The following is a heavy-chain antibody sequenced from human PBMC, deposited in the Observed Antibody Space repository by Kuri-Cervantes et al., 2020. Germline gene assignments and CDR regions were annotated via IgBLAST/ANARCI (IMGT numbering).Heavy chain of an antibody. V-gene: IGHV3-33*01. Sequence: GESLKISCAASGFTFSSYGMHWVRQAPGKGLEWVAVIWYDGSNKYYADSVKGRFTISRDNSKNTLYLQMNSLRAEDTAVYYCARGGEDIVVVPAAPLKDYYYYYYMDVFGKGTTVTVSS. J-gene: IGHJ6*03. D-gene: IGHD2-2*01. CDR2: IWYDGSNK. CDR3: ARGGEDIVVVPAAPLKDYYYYYYMDV. CDR1: GFTFSSYG.